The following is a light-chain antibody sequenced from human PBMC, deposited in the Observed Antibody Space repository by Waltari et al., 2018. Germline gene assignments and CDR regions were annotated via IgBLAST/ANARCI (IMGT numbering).Light chain of an antibody. CDR2: AAS. CDR1: QDISDS. CDR3: QHYDSTPYA. J-gene: IGKJ2*01. V-gene: IGKV1-NL1*01. Sequence: DIQMTQSPSSLSASVGDRVTITCRASQDISDSLAWYQQKPGQAPKLLLYAASTLESGVPSRFSGSGSGTDYTLTISSLQPEDSATYHCQHYDSTPYAFGPGTKLEIK.